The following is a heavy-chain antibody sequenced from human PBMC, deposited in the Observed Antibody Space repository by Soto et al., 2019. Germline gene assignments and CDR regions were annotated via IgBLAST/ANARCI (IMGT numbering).Heavy chain of an antibody. Sequence: DSVKVSFKASGNPFSSDYMHLLRQAPGQGPEWTGVVNPSGDSPSYAQKFQGRVSMTRDTSTSIVYMELSSLTSEDTALYYCARTVLIGPNTVFDYWGQGTMVTVSS. J-gene: IGHJ4*02. CDR2: VNPSGDSP. CDR3: ARTVLIGPNTVFDY. V-gene: IGHV1-46*01. CDR1: GNPFSSDY. D-gene: IGHD3-16*01.